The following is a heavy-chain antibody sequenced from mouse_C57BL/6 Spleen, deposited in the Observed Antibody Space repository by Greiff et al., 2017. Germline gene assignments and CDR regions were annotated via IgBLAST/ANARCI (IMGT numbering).Heavy chain of an antibody. CDR2: IDPNSGGT. J-gene: IGHJ3*01. D-gene: IGHD2-4*01. Sequence: QVQLQQPGAELVKPGASVKLSCKASGYTFTSYWMHWVKQRPGRGLEWIGRIDPNSGGTKYNEKFKSKATLTVDKTSSTAYMQLNSQTSEDSAVYYCAKGDICYDYPWFAYWGQGTLVTVSA. V-gene: IGHV1-72*01. CDR3: AKGDICYDYPWFAY. CDR1: GYTFTSYW.